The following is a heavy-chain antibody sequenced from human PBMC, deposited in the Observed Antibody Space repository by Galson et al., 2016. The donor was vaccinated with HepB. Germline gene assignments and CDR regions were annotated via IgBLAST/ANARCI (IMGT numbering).Heavy chain of an antibody. CDR1: GFSFSNSW. J-gene: IGHJ4*02. CDR2: ISGNGGST. CDR3: AKRLSISGYDSIFDY. D-gene: IGHD5-12*01. Sequence: SLRLSCAASGFSFSNSWMSWVRQTPGKGLEWVSSISGNGGSTCYADSVKGRFTISRDNSKNTVSMQMHSLRADDTAVYYCAKRLSISGYDSIFDYWGQGMLVTVSS. V-gene: IGHV3-23*01.